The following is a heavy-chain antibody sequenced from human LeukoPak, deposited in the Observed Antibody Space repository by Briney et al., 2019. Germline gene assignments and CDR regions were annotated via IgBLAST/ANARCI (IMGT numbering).Heavy chain of an antibody. CDR1: GFTFSSYA. CDR2: ISYDGSNK. Sequence: GGSLRLSCAASGFTFSSYAMHWVRQAPGKGLEWVAVISYDGSNKYYADSVKGRFTTSRDNSKNTLYLQMNSLRAEDTAVYYCARDLRDYYGSGSYKAFDYWGQGTLVTVSS. D-gene: IGHD3-10*01. V-gene: IGHV3-30-3*01. CDR3: ARDLRDYYGSGSYKAFDY. J-gene: IGHJ4*02.